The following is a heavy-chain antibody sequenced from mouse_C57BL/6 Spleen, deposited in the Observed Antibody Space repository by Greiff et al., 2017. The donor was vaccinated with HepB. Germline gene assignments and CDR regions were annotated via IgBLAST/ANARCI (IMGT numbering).Heavy chain of an antibody. CDR1: GYTFTSYW. V-gene: IGHV1-72*01. Sequence: VQLQQPGAELVKPGASVKLSCKASGYTFTSYWMHWVKQRPGRGLEWIGRIDPNSGGTKYNEKFKSKATLTVDKPSSTAYMQLSSRTSEDSAVYYCARSGYYGSSFYWYFDGWGTGTTVTVAS. D-gene: IGHD1-1*01. J-gene: IGHJ1*03. CDR2: IDPNSGGT. CDR3: ARSGYYGSSFYWYFDG.